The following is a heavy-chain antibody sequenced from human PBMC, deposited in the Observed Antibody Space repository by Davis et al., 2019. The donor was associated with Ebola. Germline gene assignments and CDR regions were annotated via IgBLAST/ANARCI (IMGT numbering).Heavy chain of an antibody. J-gene: IGHJ3*02. V-gene: IGHV3-11*04. D-gene: IGHD2-21*02. CDR2: ISSSGGTK. CDR3: TRESTADDAFDI. CDR1: GFTFSDYY. Sequence: GGSLRLSCAASGFTFSDYYMSWIRQAPGKGLEWVSYISSSGGTKFYADSVKGRFTISRDNAKNSLYLQVSSLRAEDTAVYHCTRESTADDAFDIWGQGTMVTVSS.